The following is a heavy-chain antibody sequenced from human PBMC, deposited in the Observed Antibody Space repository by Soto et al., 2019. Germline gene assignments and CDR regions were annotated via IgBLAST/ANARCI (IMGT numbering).Heavy chain of an antibody. J-gene: IGHJ6*02. D-gene: IGHD2-2*01. CDR2: ISSSSSTI. CDR1: GFTFSSYS. Sequence: GGSLRLSCAASGFTFSSYSMNWVRQAPGKGLEWVSYISSSSSTIYYADSVKGRFTISRDNAKNSLYLQMNSLRDEDTAVYYCARSSSTSPGRTYYYYYGMDVWGQGTTVTVSS. CDR3: ARSSSTSPGRTYYYYYGMDV. V-gene: IGHV3-48*02.